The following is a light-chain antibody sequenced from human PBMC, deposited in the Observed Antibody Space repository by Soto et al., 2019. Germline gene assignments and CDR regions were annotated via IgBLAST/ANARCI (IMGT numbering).Light chain of an antibody. CDR1: SSNIGGNS. V-gene: IGLV1-51*01. CDR3: GSWDSSLSAYV. CDR2: DDN. Sequence: QSVMTQPPSVSAAPGQKVTISCSGSSSNIGGNSVSWYQQLPGTAPQLLIYDDNKRPSGIPDRFSGSKSGTSATLGITGFQTGDEADYYCGSWDSSLSAYVFGTGTKVPVL. J-gene: IGLJ1*01.